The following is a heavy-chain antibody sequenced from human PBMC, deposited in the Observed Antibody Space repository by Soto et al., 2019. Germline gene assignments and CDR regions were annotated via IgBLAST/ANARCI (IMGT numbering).Heavy chain of an antibody. V-gene: IGHV4-59*01. D-gene: IGHD6-13*01. CDR1: GGSISSYY. Sequence: SETLSLTCTVSGGSISSYYWSWIRQPPGKGLEWIGYIYYSGSTNYNPSLKSRVTISVDTSKNQFSLKLSSVTAADTAVYYCARQLAHAFDIWGQGTMVTVSS. J-gene: IGHJ3*02. CDR2: IYYSGST. CDR3: ARQLAHAFDI.